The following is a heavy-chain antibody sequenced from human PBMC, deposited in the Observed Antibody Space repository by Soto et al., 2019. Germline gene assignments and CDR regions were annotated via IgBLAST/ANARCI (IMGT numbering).Heavy chain of an antibody. J-gene: IGHJ4*02. CDR3: ARGSAAGTKSPFDY. V-gene: IGHV4-59*01. Sequence: VQLQESGPGLVKPSETLSLTCTVSGGSISGYYWSWIRQSPGKGLEWIGYINYSGSTNYNPSLKSRVTIAVDTCKSQLALKLSSVTAADTAVYYCARGSAAGTKSPFDYWGQGTLVTVSS. D-gene: IGHD6-13*01. CDR2: INYSGST. CDR1: GGSISGYY.